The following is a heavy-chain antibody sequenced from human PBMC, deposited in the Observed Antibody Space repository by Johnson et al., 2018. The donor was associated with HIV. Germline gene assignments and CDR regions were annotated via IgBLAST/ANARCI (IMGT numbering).Heavy chain of an antibody. Sequence: QVQLVESGGGVVQPGRSLRLSCAASGFTFSIYAMHWVRQAPGKGLEWVAVISYDGSNAYYADSVKGRFTVSRDNSKNTLYPQMIRLRAEDTAVYYCAKDREAWYISRWSPTDAFDIWGQGTMVTVSS. CDR2: ISYDGSNA. D-gene: IGHD6-13*01. V-gene: IGHV3-30*04. J-gene: IGHJ3*02. CDR1: GFTFSIYA. CDR3: AKDREAWYISRWSPTDAFDI.